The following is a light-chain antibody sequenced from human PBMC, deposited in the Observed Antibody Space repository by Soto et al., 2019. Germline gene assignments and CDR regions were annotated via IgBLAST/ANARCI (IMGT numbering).Light chain of an antibody. CDR1: SSDVGSYNL. CDR3: CSYAYSSTLV. CDR2: EGD. V-gene: IGLV2-23*01. Sequence: QSALTQPASVSGSSGQSITISCTGTSSDVGSYNLVSWHQQHPGKAPKLIIYEGDKWPSGISNRFSGSKSGNTASLTISGLQAEDEADYYCCSYAYSSTLVFGGGTKLTVL. J-gene: IGLJ2*01.